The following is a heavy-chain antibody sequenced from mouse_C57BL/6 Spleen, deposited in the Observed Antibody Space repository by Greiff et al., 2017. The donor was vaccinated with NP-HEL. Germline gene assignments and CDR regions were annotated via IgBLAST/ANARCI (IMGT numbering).Heavy chain of an antibody. Sequence: EVKLVESGEGLVKPGGSLKLSCAASGFTFSSYAMSWVRQTPEKRLEWVAYISSGGDYIYYADTVKGRFTISRDNARNTLYLQMSSLKSEDTAMYYCTRALTGTDPYFDYWGQGTTLTVSS. J-gene: IGHJ2*01. CDR2: ISSGGDYI. V-gene: IGHV5-9-1*02. D-gene: IGHD4-1*01. CDR1: GFTFSSYA. CDR3: TRALTGTDPYFDY.